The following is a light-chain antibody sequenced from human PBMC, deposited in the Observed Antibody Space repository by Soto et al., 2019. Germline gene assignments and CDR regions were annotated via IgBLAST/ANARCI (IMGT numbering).Light chain of an antibody. CDR1: QSVSSY. CDR2: DTS. Sequence: EIVLTQSPATLSLSPGERATLSCRASQSVSSYLAWYQQKPGQAPRLLIYDTSNRATGIPARFSGSGSGTDFTLTISSLEPEDFAVYYCQQRSNWPRTVGGGTKVEI. J-gene: IGKJ4*01. CDR3: QQRSNWPRT. V-gene: IGKV3-11*01.